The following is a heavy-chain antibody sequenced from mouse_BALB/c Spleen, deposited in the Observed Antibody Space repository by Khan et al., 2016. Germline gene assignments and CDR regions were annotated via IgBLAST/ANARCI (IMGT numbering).Heavy chain of an antibody. CDR3: ARRGPIYYYGSTYGY. CDR2: IDPANGNT. CDR1: GFNIKDTF. J-gene: IGHJ2*01. Sequence: VQLQQSGAELVKPGASVKLSCTASGFNIKDTFMHWVKQRPEQGLEWIGRIDPANGNTRYDPKFQGKATITADTSSNTAYLQLSSLTSEDTAVYYWARRGPIYYYGSTYGYWGQGTTLTVSS. V-gene: IGHV14-3*02. D-gene: IGHD1-1*01.